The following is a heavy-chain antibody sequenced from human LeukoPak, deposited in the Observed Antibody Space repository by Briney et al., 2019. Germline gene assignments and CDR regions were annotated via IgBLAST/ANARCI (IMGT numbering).Heavy chain of an antibody. CDR3: ARDRGERWQPFYEAFDI. CDR1: GFTFSDYA. J-gene: IGHJ3*02. D-gene: IGHD5-24*01. CDR2: IYSGGTT. V-gene: IGHV3-53*01. Sequence: GGSLRLSCAASGFTFSDYAMSWVRQAPGKGLEWVSVIYSGGTTYYADSVKGRFTISRDNSKITLYLLMNSLRAEDTAVYYCARDRGERWQPFYEAFDIWGQGTMVTVST.